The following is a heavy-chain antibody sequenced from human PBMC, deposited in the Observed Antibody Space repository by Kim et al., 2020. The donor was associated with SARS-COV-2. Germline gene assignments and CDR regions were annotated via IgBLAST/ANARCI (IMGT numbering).Heavy chain of an antibody. D-gene: IGHD3-16*01. CDR3: AKEGGH. V-gene: IGHV1-46*01. Sequence: NRSGGDTNYTQKFQGRVTMTGDTSTNTVYMELSSLRSDDTAVYYCAKEGGHWGQGTLVTVSS. J-gene: IGHJ4*02. CDR2: NRSGGDT.